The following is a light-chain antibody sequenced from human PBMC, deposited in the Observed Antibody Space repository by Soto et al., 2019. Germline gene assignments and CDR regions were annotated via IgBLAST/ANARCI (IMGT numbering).Light chain of an antibody. CDR1: SSDVGRYNL. Sequence: QSALTQSASMSGSPGQSITISCTGTSSDVGRYNLVSWYQQYPGKAPKLIIYEGSKRPSGVSNRFSGSKSGYTASLTISALQAEDEADHYCSSYAGRSILFVGGTKLTVL. V-gene: IGLV2-23*01. J-gene: IGLJ2*01. CDR3: SSYAGRSIL. CDR2: EGS.